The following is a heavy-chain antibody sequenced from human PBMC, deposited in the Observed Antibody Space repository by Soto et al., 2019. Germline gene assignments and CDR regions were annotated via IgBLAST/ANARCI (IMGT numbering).Heavy chain of an antibody. Sequence: SETLSLTCSVSGGSVNIAKYYWSWIRQPPGKGLEWIGYIYYSGSTNYNPSLKSRVTISVDTSKNQFSLKLSSVTAADTAVYYCARVYDFWSGYYDYYYGMDVWGQGTTVTVSS. J-gene: IGHJ6*02. V-gene: IGHV4-61*01. CDR2: IYYSGST. CDR1: GGSVNIAKYY. CDR3: ARVYDFWSGYYDYYYGMDV. D-gene: IGHD3-3*01.